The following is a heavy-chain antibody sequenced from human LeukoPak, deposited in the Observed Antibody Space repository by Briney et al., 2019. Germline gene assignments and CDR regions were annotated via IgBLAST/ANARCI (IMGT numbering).Heavy chain of an antibody. CDR3: ARAPRHPSYYYDSSGYYFEAFNI. CDR2: IYDSGST. D-gene: IGHD3-22*01. CDR1: GGSVISSSYY. J-gene: IGHJ3*02. V-gene: IGHV4-39*07. Sequence: SHTLSLTLTVAGGSVISSSYYWGWVRHPPRNWLGWGGSIYDSGSTYYNPSLKSRVTISVDTSKNHFSQKLSSVTAADTAVYYRARAPRHPSYYYDSSGYYFEAFNIWGQGTMVTVSS.